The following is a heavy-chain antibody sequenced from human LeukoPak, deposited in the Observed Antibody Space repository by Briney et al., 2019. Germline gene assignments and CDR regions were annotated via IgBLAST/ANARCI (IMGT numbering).Heavy chain of an antibody. CDR3: AKDLGNWNSGTPGSY. Sequence: PGRSLRLSCAASGFTFSSYAMSWVRQAPGKGLEWVSAISGSGGSTYYADSVKGRFTISRDNSKNTLYLQMNSLRAEDTAVYYCAKDLGNWNSGTPGSYWGQGTLVTVSS. D-gene: IGHD1-7*01. CDR2: ISGSGGST. V-gene: IGHV3-23*01. CDR1: GFTFSSYA. J-gene: IGHJ4*02.